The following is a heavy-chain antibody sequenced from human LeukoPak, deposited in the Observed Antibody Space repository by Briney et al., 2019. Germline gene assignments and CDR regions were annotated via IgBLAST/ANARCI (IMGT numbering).Heavy chain of an antibody. CDR2: INHSGST. V-gene: IGHV4-34*01. J-gene: IGHJ5*02. D-gene: IGHD6-19*01. Sequence: SETLSLTCAVYGGSFSGYYWSWIRQPPGKGLEWIGEINHSGSTNYNPSLKSRVTISVDTSKNQFSLKLSSVTAADTAVYYCARVGISSGLHWFDPWGQGTLVTVSS. CDR3: ARVGISSGLHWFDP. CDR1: GGSFSGYY.